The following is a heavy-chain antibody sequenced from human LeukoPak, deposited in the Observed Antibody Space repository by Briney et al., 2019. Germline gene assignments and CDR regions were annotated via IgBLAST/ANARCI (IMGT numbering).Heavy chain of an antibody. CDR2: IKQDGSEK. CDR1: GFTFSSYW. D-gene: IGHD3-9*01. Sequence: PGGSLRLSCAASGFTFSSYWMSWVRQAPGKGLEWVANIKQDGSEKYYVDSVKGRFTISRDNAKNSLYLQMNSLRAEDTAVYYCARDKQKEGGLRYFDWLGLFDYWGQGTLVTVSS. V-gene: IGHV3-7*01. J-gene: IGHJ4*02. CDR3: ARDKQKEGGLRYFDWLGLFDY.